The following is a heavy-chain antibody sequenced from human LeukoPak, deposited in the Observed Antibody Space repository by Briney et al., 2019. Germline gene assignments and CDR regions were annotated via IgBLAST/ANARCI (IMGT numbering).Heavy chain of an antibody. CDR2: TGAYSSDT. CDR1: GYTFTSFG. CDR3: TREHDSGDNCPSFDY. D-gene: IGHD2-15*01. Sequence: GASVKVSCKPSGYTFTSFGISWVRQAPGQGLEWMGWTGAYSSDTNYAQKFHGRVTMTTDTSKNTAYMDLSSQRSDATAVYYCTREHDSGDNCPSFDYWGQGTLVTVSS. V-gene: IGHV1-18*04. J-gene: IGHJ4*02.